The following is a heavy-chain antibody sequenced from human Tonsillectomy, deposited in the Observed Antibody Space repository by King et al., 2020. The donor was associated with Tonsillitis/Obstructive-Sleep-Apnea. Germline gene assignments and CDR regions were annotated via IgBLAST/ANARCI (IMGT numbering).Heavy chain of an antibody. CDR2: ISANNGNT. Sequence: QLVQSGAEVKKPGASVKVSCKASGYTFTSYGISWVRQAPGQGLEWMGWISANNGNTNYAQKLQRRVTMTTDTSTSTAYRELRSLKSDDTTVYYCARSNADSTLTDYCAYCGQGPLVTLTS. D-gene: IGHD4-17*01. CDR3: ARSNADSTLTDYCAY. J-gene: IGHJ4*03. V-gene: IGHV1-18*01. CDR1: GYTFTSYG.